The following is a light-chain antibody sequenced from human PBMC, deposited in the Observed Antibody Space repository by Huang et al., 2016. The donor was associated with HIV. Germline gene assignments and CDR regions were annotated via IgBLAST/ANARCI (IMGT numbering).Light chain of an antibody. CDR1: QNTDNY. J-gene: IGKJ2*01. V-gene: IGKV1-39*01. CDR3: QQNYF. Sequence: DFQMTQSQSSLSAYVGDKVTITCLASQNTDNYLKWYQQKSGKAPELLIYAASELQSGFPSRFRGRGSGTDVTLTISSLEPEDFATYYCQQNYFFGQGTKLEI. CDR2: AAS.